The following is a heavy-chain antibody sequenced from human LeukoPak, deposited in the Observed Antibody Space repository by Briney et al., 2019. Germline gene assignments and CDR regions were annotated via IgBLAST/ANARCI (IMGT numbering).Heavy chain of an antibody. CDR3: AKQLDSGNYYPTGDDY. CDR1: GFTLSSYA. D-gene: IGHD3-10*01. V-gene: IGHV3-23*01. J-gene: IGHJ4*02. CDR2: ISGSGADT. Sequence: GGSLRLSCAASGFTLSSYATSWVRQAPGKGLEWVSAISGSGADTYYADSVKGRVTISRDASKNTLYLQMNSLRDEDTAVYYCAKQLDSGNYYPTGDDYWGQGTLVTVSS.